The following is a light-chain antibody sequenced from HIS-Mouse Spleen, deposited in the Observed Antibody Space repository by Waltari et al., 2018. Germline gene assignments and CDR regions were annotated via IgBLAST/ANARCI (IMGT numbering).Light chain of an antibody. CDR1: ALPKKY. CDR2: EDS. V-gene: IGLV3-10*01. CDR3: YSTDSSGNHRV. J-gene: IGLJ2*01. Sequence: SYELTQPPSVSVSPGQTARITCSGDALPKKYAYWYQQKSGQAPVLVIYEDSKRPSGIAERFSGSSSGTMATLTISGYQVEDEADYYCYSTDSSGNHRVFGGGTKLTVL.